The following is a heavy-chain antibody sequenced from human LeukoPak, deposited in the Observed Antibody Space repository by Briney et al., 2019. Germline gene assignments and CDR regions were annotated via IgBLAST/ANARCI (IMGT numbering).Heavy chain of an antibody. V-gene: IGHV3-15*05. J-gene: IGHJ4*02. CDR3: LIFPGR. Sequence: GGSLRLSCAASGFIVINAWMSWVRQAPGQGLEWVGRIKSRADGGTTGYAAPVEGRFSISRDDSENTLYLQMNSLQIDDTALYYCLIFPGRWGQGTLVTVSS. CDR2: IKSRADGGTT. CDR1: GFIVINAW. D-gene: IGHD3-3*01.